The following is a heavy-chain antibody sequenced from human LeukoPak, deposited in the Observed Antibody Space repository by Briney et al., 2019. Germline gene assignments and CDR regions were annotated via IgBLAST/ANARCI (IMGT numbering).Heavy chain of an antibody. J-gene: IGHJ5*02. CDR1: GGSISSYY. V-gene: IGHV4-59*01. D-gene: IGHD2-2*01. Sequence: SETLSLTCTVSGGSISSYYWSWIRQPPGKGLEWIGYIYYSGSTNYNPSLKSRVTISVDTSKNQFSLKLSSVTAADTAVYYCAGELGYCSSTSCYAHWFDPWGQGTLVTVSS. CDR3: AGELGYCSSTSCYAHWFDP. CDR2: IYYSGST.